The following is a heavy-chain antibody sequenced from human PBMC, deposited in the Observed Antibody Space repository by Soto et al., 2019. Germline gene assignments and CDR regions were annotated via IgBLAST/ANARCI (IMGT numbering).Heavy chain of an antibody. D-gene: IGHD2-8*01. CDR1: GESVSTNSAT. CDR2: TYYRSKWYH. J-gene: IGHJ5*01. Sequence: QVQLQQSGPGLVKPSQTLSLTCAISGESVSTNSATWDWIRHAPSRGLEWLGRTYYRSKWYHDYAVSVKGRXTXNXXTSNNQLSLQLNSVTPDDTAVYYCARLIGDSWLDSWGQGTLVTVSS. CDR3: ARLIGDSWLDS. V-gene: IGHV6-1*01.